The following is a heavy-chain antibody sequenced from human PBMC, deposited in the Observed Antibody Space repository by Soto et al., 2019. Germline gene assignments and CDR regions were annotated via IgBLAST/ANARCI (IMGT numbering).Heavy chain of an antibody. CDR2: IIPIFGTA. CDR3: ARRGGYYWFDP. Sequence: RASVKVSCKASGGTFSSYAISWVRQAPGQGLERMGGIIPIFGTANYAQKFQGRVTITADESTSTAYMELSSLRSEDTAVYYCARRGGYYWFDPWGQGTLVTVSS. D-gene: IGHD3-22*01. CDR1: GGTFSSYA. J-gene: IGHJ5*02. V-gene: IGHV1-69*13.